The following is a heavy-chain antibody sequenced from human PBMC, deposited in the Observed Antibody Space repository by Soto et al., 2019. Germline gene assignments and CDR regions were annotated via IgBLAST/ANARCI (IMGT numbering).Heavy chain of an antibody. CDR3: ARDFSGRITIFGVAPGPWFDP. Sequence: SETLSLTCAVSGYSISSGYYWGWIRQPPGKGLEWIGSIYHSGSTYYNPSLKSRVTISVDTSKNQFSLKLSSVTAADTAVYYCARDFSGRITIFGVAPGPWFDPWGQGIMVTVSS. CDR2: IYHSGST. CDR1: GYSISSGYY. D-gene: IGHD3-3*01. V-gene: IGHV4-38-2*02. J-gene: IGHJ5*02.